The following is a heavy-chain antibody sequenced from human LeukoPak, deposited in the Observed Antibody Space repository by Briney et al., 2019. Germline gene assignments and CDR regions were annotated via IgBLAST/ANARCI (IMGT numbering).Heavy chain of an antibody. Sequence: GASLQISCKGSGSCFTSYWISWVRPMPGKGLEWMGRSDPSDSYTNYSPSFQGHVTISADKSISTAYLQWSSLKASDTAMYYCARRSGFWSGYSLDYWGQGTLVTVSS. CDR3: ARRSGFWSGYSLDY. CDR2: SDPSDSYT. J-gene: IGHJ4*02. D-gene: IGHD3-3*01. CDR1: GSCFTSYW. V-gene: IGHV5-10-1*01.